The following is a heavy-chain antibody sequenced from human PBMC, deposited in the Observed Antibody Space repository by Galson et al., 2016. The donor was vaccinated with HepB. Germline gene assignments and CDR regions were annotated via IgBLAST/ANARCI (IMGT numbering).Heavy chain of an antibody. CDR2: ISNSGST. CDR1: GGSFSGHY. D-gene: IGHD3-3*01. Sequence: ETLSLTCDVFGGSFSGHYWSWIRQPPGKGLEWIGEISNSGSTNHAPSLKSRVVMSVDTSKNQVSLKLNSVTAADTAVYFCASSYYDFWSDSRGYYFDLWGQGALVTVSS. V-gene: IGHV4-34*01. J-gene: IGHJ4*02. CDR3: ASSYYDFWSDSRGYYFDL.